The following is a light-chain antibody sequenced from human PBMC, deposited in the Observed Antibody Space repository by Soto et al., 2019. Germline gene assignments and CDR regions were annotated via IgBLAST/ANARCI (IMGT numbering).Light chain of an antibody. J-gene: IGKJ1*01. V-gene: IGKV1-5*01. CDR3: QQYNSYWT. Sequence: DIQMTQSPASLSASVGDRVTITCRASQSISGRLAWYQQKPGKAPKFLIFDVSSLESGVPSRFSGSGSGTEFTLTISSLQPDDLATYYCQQYNSYWTFGQGTNVDIK. CDR2: DVS. CDR1: QSISGR.